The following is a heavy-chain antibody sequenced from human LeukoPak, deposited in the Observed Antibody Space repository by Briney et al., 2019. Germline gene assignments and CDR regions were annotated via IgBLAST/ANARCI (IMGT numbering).Heavy chain of an antibody. Sequence: GGSLRLXCAASGFTFSSYALSWVRQAPGKGLEWVSAISGSGGSTYYADSVKGRFTISRDNSKNTLYLQMNSLRAEDTAVYYCAKDPAWEDIVVVPDYWGQGTLVTVSS. CDR1: GFTFSSYA. D-gene: IGHD2-2*01. CDR3: AKDPAWEDIVVVPDY. V-gene: IGHV3-23*01. J-gene: IGHJ4*02. CDR2: ISGSGGST.